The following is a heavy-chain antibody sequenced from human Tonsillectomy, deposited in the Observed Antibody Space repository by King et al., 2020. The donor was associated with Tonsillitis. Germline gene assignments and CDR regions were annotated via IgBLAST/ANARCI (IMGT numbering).Heavy chain of an antibody. CDR1: GLPFSYAW. D-gene: IGHD3-22*01. V-gene: IGHV3-15*01. J-gene: IGHJ6*02. Sequence: VQLVESGGGLVKPGGSLRLSCAASGLPFSYAWLTWVRQAPGKGLEWVGRVKTKTDGGTTDYAAHVKGRFTITRDDSKNMGYLHMDSLTAEDTGVYYCTTAMKLSGLDVWGQGTSVTVSS. CDR2: VKTKTDGGTT. CDR3: TTAMKLSGLDV.